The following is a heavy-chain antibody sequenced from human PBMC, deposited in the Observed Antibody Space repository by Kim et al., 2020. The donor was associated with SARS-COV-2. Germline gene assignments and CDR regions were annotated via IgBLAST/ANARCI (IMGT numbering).Heavy chain of an antibody. CDR3: ARVRDDYGTRKQVRSLDY. D-gene: IGHD4-17*01. Sequence: KGRLTSSRDNAKNSLSLQMNSLRAEDTAVYYCARVRDDYGTRKQVRSLDYWGQGTLVTVSS. J-gene: IGHJ4*02. V-gene: IGHV3-11*05.